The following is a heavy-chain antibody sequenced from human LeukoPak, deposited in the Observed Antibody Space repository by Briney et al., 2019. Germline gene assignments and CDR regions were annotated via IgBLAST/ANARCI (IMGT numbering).Heavy chain of an antibody. CDR3: AKGTSGSGYSALDY. J-gene: IGHJ4*02. CDR1: GFTFSSYA. Sequence: PGGSLRLSCTASGFTFSSYAMSWVRQAPGKGLEWVSAISGGDGSTYYADSVKGRFTISRDNSKNTLYLHMNSLRAEDTAIYYCAKGTSGSGYSALDYWGQGTLVTVSS. V-gene: IGHV3-23*01. D-gene: IGHD3-22*01. CDR2: ISGGDGST.